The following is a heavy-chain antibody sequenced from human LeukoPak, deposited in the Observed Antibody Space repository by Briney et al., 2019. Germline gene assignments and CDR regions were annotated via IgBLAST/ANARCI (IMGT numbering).Heavy chain of an antibody. CDR1: GGSISSGGYY. CDR3: AREREYYGSGSRGAFGI. CDR2: IDYSGST. Sequence: SQTLSLTCTVSGGSISSGGYYWSWIRQHPGKGLEWIGYIDYSGSTYYNSSLKSRVTISVDTSKNQFSLKLSSVTAADTAVYYCAREREYYGSGSRGAFGIWGQGTMVTVSS. D-gene: IGHD3-10*01. V-gene: IGHV4-31*03. J-gene: IGHJ3*02.